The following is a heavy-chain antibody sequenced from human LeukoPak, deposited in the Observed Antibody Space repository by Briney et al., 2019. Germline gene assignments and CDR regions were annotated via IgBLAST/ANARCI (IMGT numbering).Heavy chain of an antibody. V-gene: IGHV3-48*03. CDR3: VRVYCSSTSCSDYFDY. D-gene: IGHD2-2*01. CDR1: GFTFSAFE. J-gene: IGHJ4*02. Sequence: GGSLRLSCAASGFTFSAFEMNWVRQAPGKGLEWLSYISGSGGTTLYADSVKGRFTISRDNAKNSLYLQMNSLRVEDTAVYYCVRVYCSSTSCSDYFDYWGQGSLVTVSS. CDR2: ISGSGGTT.